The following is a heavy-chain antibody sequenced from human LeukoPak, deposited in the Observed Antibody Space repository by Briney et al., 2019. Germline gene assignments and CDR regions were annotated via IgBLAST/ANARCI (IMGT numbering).Heavy chain of an antibody. Sequence: KPSGTLSLTCTVSGGSISSSSYYWGWIRQPPGKGLEWIASIYYSGSAYYNPSLKSRVTLSVDTSKNQFSLKLRSVTAADTAVYYCARDKTSMWEYNWFDPWGQGTLVTVSS. D-gene: IGHD1-26*01. V-gene: IGHV4-39*07. CDR2: IYYSGSA. J-gene: IGHJ5*02. CDR1: GGSISSSSYY. CDR3: ARDKTSMWEYNWFDP.